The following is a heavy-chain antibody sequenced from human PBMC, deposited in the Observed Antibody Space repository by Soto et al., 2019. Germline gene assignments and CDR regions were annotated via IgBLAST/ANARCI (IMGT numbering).Heavy chain of an antibody. CDR1: GGSISSYY. J-gene: IGHJ4*02. Sequence: SETLSLTCTVSGGSISSYYWSWIRQPPGKGLEWIGYIYYSGSTNYNPSLKSRVTISVDTSKNQFSLKLSSVTAADTAVYYCVRLNDYWGQGTLVTVSS. CDR2: IYYSGST. CDR3: VRLNDY. V-gene: IGHV4-59*01.